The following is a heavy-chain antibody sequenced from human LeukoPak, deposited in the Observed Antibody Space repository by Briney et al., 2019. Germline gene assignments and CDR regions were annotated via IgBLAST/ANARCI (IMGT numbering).Heavy chain of an antibody. CDR1: GFTFSSFA. CDR3: ARGHYDVLAASYKWTPDY. V-gene: IGHV3-21*01. Sequence: GGSLRLSCTASGFTFSSFAMGWVRQAPGEGLEWVSSITSGGDYIYYADSVKGRFTTSRDNAKNSLSLQLNSLRVEDTAVYYCARGHYDVLAASYKWTPDYWGQGTLVTVSS. CDR2: ITSGGDYI. D-gene: IGHD3-9*01. J-gene: IGHJ4*02.